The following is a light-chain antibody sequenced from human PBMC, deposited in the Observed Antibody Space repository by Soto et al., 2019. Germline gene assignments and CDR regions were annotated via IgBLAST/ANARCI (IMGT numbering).Light chain of an antibody. V-gene: IGKV1-5*03. CDR3: QQYNTYWT. CDR2: EAA. Sequence: IHMTLKPSTLSASVGNRVTITCRASQNINWYLAWYQQKPGKAPKLLISEAASLPRGVPSRFSGGGSGTEFTLTISSLKPDDFATYYCQQYNTYWTFCQVSKVDVK. J-gene: IGKJ1*01. CDR1: QNINWY.